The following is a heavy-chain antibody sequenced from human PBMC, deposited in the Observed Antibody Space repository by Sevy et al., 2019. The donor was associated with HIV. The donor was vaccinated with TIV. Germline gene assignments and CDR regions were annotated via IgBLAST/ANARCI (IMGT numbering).Heavy chain of an antibody. CDR3: AREWGITMTNAFDI. Sequence: ASVKVSCKASGYTFTGYYMVWVQQAPGQGLEWMGRINPNSGGTNYAQKFQGRVTMTRDTSISTAYMELSSLRSDDTAVYYCAREWGITMTNAFDIWGQGTMVTVSS. J-gene: IGHJ3*02. CDR2: INPNSGGT. CDR1: GYTFTGYY. V-gene: IGHV1-2*06. D-gene: IGHD3-22*01.